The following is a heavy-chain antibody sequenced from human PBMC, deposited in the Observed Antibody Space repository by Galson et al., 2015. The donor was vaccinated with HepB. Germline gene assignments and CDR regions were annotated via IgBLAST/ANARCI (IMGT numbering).Heavy chain of an antibody. CDR2: IFHSGDT. CDR3: ARDWVRDGASYYFDY. J-gene: IGHJ4*02. CDR1: GGSITTEDW. D-gene: IGHD5-24*01. V-gene: IGHV4-4*02. Sequence: LTCTVSGGSITTEDWWRWVRQPPGKRLEWIGQIFHSGDTHHNPSLNSRVTMSVDTSKNQFSLKLSSVTAADTAIYYCARDWVRDGASYYFDYWGQGTLVTVSS.